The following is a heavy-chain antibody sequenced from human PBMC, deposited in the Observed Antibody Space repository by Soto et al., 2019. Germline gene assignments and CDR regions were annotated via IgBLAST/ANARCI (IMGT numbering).Heavy chain of an antibody. D-gene: IGHD3-16*01. CDR3: AAETGAKRGYYYYGMDV. J-gene: IGHJ6*02. CDR1: GFTFTSSA. V-gene: IGHV1-58*01. CDR2: IVVGSGNT. Sequence: KVSCKASGFTFTSSAVQWVRQARGQRLEWIGWIVVGSGNTNYAQKFQERVTITRDMSTSTAYMELSSLRSEDTAVYYCAAETGAKRGYYYYGMDVWGQGNTVTVSS.